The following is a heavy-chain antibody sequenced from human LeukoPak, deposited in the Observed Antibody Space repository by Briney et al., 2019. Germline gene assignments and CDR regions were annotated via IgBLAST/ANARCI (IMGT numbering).Heavy chain of an antibody. V-gene: IGHV4-59*01. Sequence: KPSETLSLTCTVSGGSISGYYWSWIRQPPGKGLEGIGYIYYSGSTNYNPSLKSRVTISVDTSKNQFSLKLSSVTAADTAVYYCARVSGDYGEWFDPWGQGTLVTVSS. CDR3: ARVSGDYGEWFDP. CDR2: IYYSGST. J-gene: IGHJ5*02. CDR1: GGSISGYY. D-gene: IGHD4-17*01.